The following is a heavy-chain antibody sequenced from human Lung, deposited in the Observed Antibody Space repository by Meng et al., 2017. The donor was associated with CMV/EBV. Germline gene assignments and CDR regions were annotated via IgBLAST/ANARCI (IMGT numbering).Heavy chain of an antibody. V-gene: IGHV3-15*05. Sequence: GESLKISCAASGFTFSDARMNWVRQAPGKGLEWVGRIKSKTDGRKTDYAASVKGRFTISREESKNTLSLRMNSLKTEDTAGYFCSTGGYSRGWDSWGQGTLVTVSS. CDR1: GFTFSDAR. J-gene: IGHJ4*02. CDR3: STGGYSRGWDS. D-gene: IGHD6-19*01. CDR2: IKSKTDGRKT.